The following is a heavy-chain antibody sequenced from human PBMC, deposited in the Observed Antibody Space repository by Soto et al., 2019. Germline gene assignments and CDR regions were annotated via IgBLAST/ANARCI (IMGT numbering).Heavy chain of an antibody. V-gene: IGHV4-59*08. CDR1: GGSISTYY. CDR2: IFYSGSS. J-gene: IGHJ4*02. Sequence: SETLSLTCTVSGGSISTYYWNWIRQPPGKGLEWIGYIFYSGSSNYNPSLKSRVTISVDTSKNQFSLKLSSVTAADTAVYYCARSIGFTSSWDDWGQGALVTVSS. CDR3: ARSIGFTSSWDD. D-gene: IGHD6-13*01.